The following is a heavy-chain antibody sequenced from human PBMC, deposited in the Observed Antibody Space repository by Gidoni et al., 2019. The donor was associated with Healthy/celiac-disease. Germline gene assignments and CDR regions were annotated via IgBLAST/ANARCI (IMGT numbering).Heavy chain of an antibody. Sequence: EVQLVESGGGLVKPGGSLRLSCAASGFTFSSYSMNWVRQAPGKGLEWVSSISSSSSYIYYADSVKGRFTISRDNAKNALYLQMNSLRAEDTAVYYCARVGRCGGDCYLFDYWGQGTLVTVSS. D-gene: IGHD2-21*02. V-gene: IGHV3-21*01. CDR2: ISSSSSYI. J-gene: IGHJ4*02. CDR3: ARVGRCGGDCYLFDY. CDR1: GFTFSSYS.